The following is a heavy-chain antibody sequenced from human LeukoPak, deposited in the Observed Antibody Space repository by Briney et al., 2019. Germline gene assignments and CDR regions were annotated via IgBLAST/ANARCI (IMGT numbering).Heavy chain of an antibody. Sequence: GGSLRLSCAASGFTFSSYAMSWVRQAPGKGLEWVSSIGSSGANIYYADSVKGRFTISRDSSKNTVYLQMNSLRDEDTAVYYCARARPWDSSRSYYFGMDVWGHGTTVTVSS. CDR3: ARARPWDSSRSYYFGMDV. CDR1: GFTFSSYA. J-gene: IGHJ6*02. D-gene: IGHD3-22*01. CDR2: IGSSGANI. V-gene: IGHV3-23*01.